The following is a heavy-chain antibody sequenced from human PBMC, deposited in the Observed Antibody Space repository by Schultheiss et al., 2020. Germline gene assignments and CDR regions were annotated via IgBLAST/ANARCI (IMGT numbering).Heavy chain of an antibody. Sequence: GGSLRLSCKGSGYSFTSYWIGWVRQMPGKGLEWMGIIVPCDSHTKYSPSFQGQVTISADKSIRTAYLQWSSLKAADTAIYYCARDYGDDEGGWGFDYWGQGTLVTVSS. V-gene: IGHV5-51*01. CDR2: IVPCDSHT. D-gene: IGHD4-17*01. J-gene: IGHJ4*02. CDR3: ARDYGDDEGGWGFDY. CDR1: GYSFTSYW.